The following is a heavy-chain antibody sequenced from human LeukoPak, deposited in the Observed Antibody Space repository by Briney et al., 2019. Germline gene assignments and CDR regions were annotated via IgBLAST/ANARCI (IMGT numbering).Heavy chain of an antibody. D-gene: IGHD6-13*01. J-gene: IGHJ4*02. CDR2: ISGSGGST. V-gene: IGHV3-23*01. CDR1: GFAFSSYA. Sequence: GGSLRLSCAASGFAFSSYAMSSVRQAPGQGLEWVSAISGSGGSTYYADSVKGRFTISRDNSKNTLYLQMNSLGAEDTAVYCCAKDLRQYSSSWSHFFDYWGQGTLVTVSS. CDR3: AKDLRQYSSSWSHFFDY.